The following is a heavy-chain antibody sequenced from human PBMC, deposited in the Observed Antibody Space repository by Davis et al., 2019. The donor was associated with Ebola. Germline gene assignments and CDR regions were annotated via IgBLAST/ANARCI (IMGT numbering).Heavy chain of an antibody. D-gene: IGHD6-13*01. J-gene: IGHJ4*02. CDR3: TTDPFGIAAAVDEGY. CDR2: IKSKTDGGTT. CDR1: GFTFSSYS. Sequence: GESLKISCAASGFTFSSYSMNWVRQAPGKGLEWVGRIKSKTDGGTTDYAAPVKGRFTISRDDSKNTLYLQMNSLKTEDTAVYYCTTDPFGIAAAVDEGYWGQGTLVTVSS. V-gene: IGHV3-15*01.